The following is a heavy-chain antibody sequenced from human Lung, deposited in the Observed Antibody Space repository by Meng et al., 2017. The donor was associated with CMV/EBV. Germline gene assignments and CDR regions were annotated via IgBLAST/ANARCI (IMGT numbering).Heavy chain of an antibody. D-gene: IGHD1-14*01. Sequence: CAASGFAFGGCGVRWVGRAPGRGVVWVSRVGGGGGGASCAGSVKGRFGISRDNAKNTLYLQMNSRRAEDTAVYYCAQPGGYWGQGTLVTVSS. J-gene: IGHJ4*02. V-gene: IGHV3-74*01. CDR1: GFAFGGCG. CDR3: AQPGGY. CDR2: VGGGGGGA.